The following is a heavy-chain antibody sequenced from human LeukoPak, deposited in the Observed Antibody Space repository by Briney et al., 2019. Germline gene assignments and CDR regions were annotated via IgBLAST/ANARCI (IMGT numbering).Heavy chain of an antibody. CDR2: INHSGST. CDR1: AGSFSGYY. J-gene: IGHJ4*02. V-gene: IGHV4-34*01. Sequence: SATLSPTCAVYAGSFSGYYWSWIRHPPGKGLEWIGEINHSGSTNYNPCLKSRVTISVDTSKYQFSLKLTSVTAADTAVYYCARAIRSGYSYGSQERYFDYRGQGTLVTVSS. D-gene: IGHD5-18*01. CDR3: ARAIRSGYSYGSQERYFDY.